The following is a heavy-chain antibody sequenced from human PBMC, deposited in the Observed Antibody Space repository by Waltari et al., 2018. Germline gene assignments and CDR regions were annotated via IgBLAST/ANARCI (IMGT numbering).Heavy chain of an antibody. CDR1: GFTFSNNA. J-gene: IGHJ4*02. D-gene: IGHD1-20*01. CDR3: ARGSDARYNWNRPPLDS. CDR2: LSFDGSNR. Sequence: QVQLVEAGGGVVQPGKSLRLSCAAAGFTFSNNAMNWVRQAPGKGLEWVAVLSFDGSNRYYADSVKGRFTISRDNSKNTLFLQMNSLRADDTAVYYCARGSDARYNWNRPPLDSWGQGALVTVSS. V-gene: IGHV3-30*01.